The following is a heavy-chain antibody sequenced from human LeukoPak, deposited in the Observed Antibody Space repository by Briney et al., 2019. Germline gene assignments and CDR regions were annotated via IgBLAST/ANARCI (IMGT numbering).Heavy chain of an antibody. J-gene: IGHJ4*02. Sequence: PSETLSLTCTVSGGSISSGDYYWSWIRQPPGKGLEWIGYIYYSGSTYYNPSLKSRVTISVDTSKNQFSLKLSSVTAADTAVYYCARDRGNYYGSGSYDYWGQGTLVTVSS. CDR1: GGSISSGDYY. D-gene: IGHD3-10*01. CDR3: ARDRGNYYGSGSYDY. V-gene: IGHV4-30-4*01. CDR2: IYYSGST.